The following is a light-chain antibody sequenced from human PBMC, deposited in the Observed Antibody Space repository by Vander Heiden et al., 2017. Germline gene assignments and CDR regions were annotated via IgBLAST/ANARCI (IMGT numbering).Light chain of an antibody. J-gene: IGLJ2*01. V-gene: IGLV1-40*01. Sequence: QSVLTQPPPVSGAPGQRVTISCTGSSSNIGAGLDIHWYRHLPGTAPKRLIYGTFKRPSGVPDRFSGSKSGTSASLAVTGLQAEDEADYYCQSYDNSLKSVVFGGGTKLTVL. CDR2: GTF. CDR1: SSNIGAGLD. CDR3: QSYDNSLKSVV.